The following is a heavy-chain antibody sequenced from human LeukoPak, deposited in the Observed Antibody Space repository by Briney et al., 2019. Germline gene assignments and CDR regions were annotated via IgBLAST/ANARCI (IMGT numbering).Heavy chain of an antibody. D-gene: IGHD6-25*01. CDR3: AKDRSSGSSGY. J-gene: IGHJ4*02. Sequence: GGSLRLSCAASGFTVSSNYMSWVRQAPGRGLDWVSVIYSGDGTYYADSVKGRFTISRDNSKNTLYLQMNSLRAEDTGVYYCAKDRSSGSSGYWGQGTLVTASS. CDR1: GFTVSSNY. CDR2: IYSGDGT. V-gene: IGHV3-53*01.